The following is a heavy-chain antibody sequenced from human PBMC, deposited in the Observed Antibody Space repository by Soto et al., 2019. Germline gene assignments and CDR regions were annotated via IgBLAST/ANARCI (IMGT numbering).Heavy chain of an antibody. Sequence: QVQLVESGGGVVQPGRSLRLSCAASGFTFSSYAMHWVRQAPGKGLEWVAVISYDGSNKYYADSVKGRFTISRDNSKNTLYLQMNSLRAEDTAVYYCARGLYYYDSSGYDYFDYWGQGTLLTVSS. V-gene: IGHV3-30-3*01. CDR3: ARGLYYYDSSGYDYFDY. J-gene: IGHJ4*02. D-gene: IGHD3-22*01. CDR1: GFTFSSYA. CDR2: ISYDGSNK.